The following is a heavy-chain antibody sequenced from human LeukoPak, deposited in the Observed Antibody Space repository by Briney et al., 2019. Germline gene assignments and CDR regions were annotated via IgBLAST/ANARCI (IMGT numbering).Heavy chain of an antibody. CDR3: ARDSWELKNYYGMDV. D-gene: IGHD1-26*01. Sequence: ASVKVSCKASGGTFSSYAISWVRQAPGQGLEWMGGIIPIFGTANYAQKFQGRVTITADESTSTAYMELRSLRSDDTAVYYCARDSWELKNYYGMDVWGQGTTVTVSS. J-gene: IGHJ6*02. CDR1: GGTFSSYA. CDR2: IIPIFGTA. V-gene: IGHV1-69*13.